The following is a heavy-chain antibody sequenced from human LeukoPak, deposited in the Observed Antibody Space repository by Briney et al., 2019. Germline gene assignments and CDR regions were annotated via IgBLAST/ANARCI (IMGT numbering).Heavy chain of an antibody. V-gene: IGHV3-30*18. CDR2: ISYDGSNK. CDR1: GFTFSSYG. D-gene: IGHD3-22*01. Sequence: SGGSLRLSCAASGFTFSSYGMHWVRQAPGKGLEWVAVISYDGSNKYYADSVKGRFTISRDNSKNTLYLQMNSLRAEDTAVYYCAKALWDLGDSSGYTVDYWGQGTLVTVSS. CDR3: AKALWDLGDSSGYTVDY. J-gene: IGHJ4*02.